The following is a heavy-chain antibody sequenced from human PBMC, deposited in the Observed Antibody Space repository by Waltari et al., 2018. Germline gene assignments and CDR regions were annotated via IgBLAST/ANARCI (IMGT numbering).Heavy chain of an antibody. CDR2: IYHSGST. V-gene: IGHV4-38-2*02. J-gene: IGHJ4*02. CDR3: ARDAVVRGDFDY. Sequence: VQLQESGPGLVKPSETLSLTCAVSGYSISSGYYWGWIRQPPGKGLEWIGNIYHSGSTYYSPSLKSRVTISVDTSKNQFSLNLTSVTAADTAVYYCARDAVVRGDFDYWGQGTLVTVSS. D-gene: IGHD2-21*01. CDR1: GYSISSGYY.